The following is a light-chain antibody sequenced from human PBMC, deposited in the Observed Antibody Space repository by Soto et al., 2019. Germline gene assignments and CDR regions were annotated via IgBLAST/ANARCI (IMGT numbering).Light chain of an antibody. CDR3: QQRSNWPRWT. V-gene: IGKV3-11*01. J-gene: IGKJ1*01. Sequence: EIVLTQSPATLSLSPGERATLSCRASQSVSSYLAWYQQKPGQAPRLLIYDASNRATGIPARFSGSWSGTDFTLSISSLETEDFAVYYCQQRSNWPRWTFGQWTKVEIK. CDR2: DAS. CDR1: QSVSSY.